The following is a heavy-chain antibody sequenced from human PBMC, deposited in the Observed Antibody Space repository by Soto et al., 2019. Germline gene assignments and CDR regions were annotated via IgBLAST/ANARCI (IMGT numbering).Heavy chain of an antibody. D-gene: IGHD3-22*01. CDR3: ARDMEPYYYDSSGYMALDY. Sequence: GGSLRLSCAASGFTFSSYGMHWVRQAPGKGLEWVAVIWYDGSNKYYADSVKGRFTISRDNSKNTLYLQMNSLRAEDTAVYCCARDMEPYYYDSSGYMALDYWGQGTLVTVSS. J-gene: IGHJ4*01. V-gene: IGHV3-33*01. CDR1: GFTFSSYG. CDR2: IWYDGSNK.